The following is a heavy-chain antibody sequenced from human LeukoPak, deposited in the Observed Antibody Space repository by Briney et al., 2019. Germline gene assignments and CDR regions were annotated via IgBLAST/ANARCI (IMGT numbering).Heavy chain of an antibody. CDR1: GGSISSYY. J-gene: IGHJ4*02. CDR2: IYYSGST. D-gene: IGHD3-22*01. V-gene: IGHV4-59*08. Sequence: PSETLSLTCTVSGGSISSYYWSWIRQPPGKGLEWIGYIYYSGSTNYNPSLKSRVTISVDTSKNQFSLKLSSVTAADTAVYYCARGPHDSSGYYYDYWGQGTLVTASS. CDR3: ARGPHDSSGYYYDY.